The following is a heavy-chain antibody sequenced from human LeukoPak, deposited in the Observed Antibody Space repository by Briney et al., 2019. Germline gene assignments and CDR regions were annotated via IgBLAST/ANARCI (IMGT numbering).Heavy chain of an antibody. V-gene: IGHV4-34*01. CDR2: INHSGST. CDR1: GGSFSGYY. D-gene: IGHD1-1*01. J-gene: IGHJ6*02. Sequence: SETLSLTCAVYGGSFSGYYWSWIRQPPGKGREGIGEINHSGSTNYNPSLKSRVTISVDTSKNQFSLKLSSVTAADTAVYYCARVGTSYYYYGMDVWGQGTTVTVSS. CDR3: ARVGTSYYYYGMDV.